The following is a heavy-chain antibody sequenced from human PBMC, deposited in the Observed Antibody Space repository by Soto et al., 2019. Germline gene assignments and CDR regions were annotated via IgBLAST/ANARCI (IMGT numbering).Heavy chain of an antibody. CDR3: ARAEDYYDSSGYYVGGPSDWFDP. Sequence: GASVKVSCKASGGTFSSYAISWVRQAPGQGLEWMGGIIPIFGTANYAQKFQGRVTITADESTSTAYMELSSLRSEDTAVYYCARAEDYYDSSGYYVGGPSDWFDPWGQGTLVTVSS. CDR1: GGTFSSYA. V-gene: IGHV1-69*13. D-gene: IGHD3-22*01. CDR2: IIPIFGTA. J-gene: IGHJ5*02.